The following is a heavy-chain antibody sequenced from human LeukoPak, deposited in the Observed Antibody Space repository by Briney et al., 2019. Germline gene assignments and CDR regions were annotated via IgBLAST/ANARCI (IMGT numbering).Heavy chain of an antibody. V-gene: IGHV3-33*06. D-gene: IGHD3-10*01. J-gene: IGHJ4*02. CDR2: IWYDGINK. CDR1: GFTFRTYG. CDR3: AKDGGSYGSGDYFDY. Sequence: GRSLRLSCAASGFTFRTYGMHWVRQAPGKGLEWVAAIWYDGINKYYADSVKGRFTISRDNSKNTLYLQMNSLRAEDTAVYYCAKDGGSYGSGDYFDYWGQGTLVTVSS.